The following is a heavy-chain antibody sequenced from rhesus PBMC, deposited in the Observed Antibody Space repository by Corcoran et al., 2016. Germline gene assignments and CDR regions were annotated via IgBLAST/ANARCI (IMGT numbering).Heavy chain of an antibody. D-gene: IGHD6-25*01. CDR3: ARSPKYSGSCNGDY. CDR1: GGSIGADYY. Sequence: QVPLQESGPGLVKPSETLSLTCAVSGGSIGADYYWSWIRQPPGKGREWIGYISGSGWHTNYNPSPKNRVTISIDTSKNQFSLKLSSVTAADTAVYYCARSPKYSGSCNGDYLGQGVLVTVSS. V-gene: IGHV4-106*01. J-gene: IGHJ4*01. CDR2: ISGSGWHT.